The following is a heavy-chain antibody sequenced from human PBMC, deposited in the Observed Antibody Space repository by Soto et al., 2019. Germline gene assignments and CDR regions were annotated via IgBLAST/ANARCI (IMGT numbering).Heavy chain of an antibody. Sequence: GGSLRLSCAASGFTFSSYAMSWGRQAPWKGLEWVSAISGSGGSTYYADSVKGRFTISRDNSKNTLYLQMNSLRAEDTAVYYCAKEPPPGAVVVPAAMMVRFDYWGQGTLVTVSS. J-gene: IGHJ4*02. V-gene: IGHV3-23*01. CDR2: ISGSGGST. CDR1: GFTFSSYA. CDR3: AKEPPPGAVVVPAAMMVRFDY. D-gene: IGHD2-2*01.